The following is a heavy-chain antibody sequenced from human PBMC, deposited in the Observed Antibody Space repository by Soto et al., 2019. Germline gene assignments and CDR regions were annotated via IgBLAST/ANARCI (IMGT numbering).Heavy chain of an antibody. CDR2: VHHSWGS. D-gene: IGHD3-10*01. CDR1: GYSISSNNC. J-gene: IGHJ6*02. Sequence: LTCAVSGYSISSNNCWSWMPQPPGKGLEWIGYVHHSWGSSYNPSLQSRVAISLDTSKSQFSLKVTSVTATDTAVYYCARQGFGPLHGLVDVWGQGTTVTVSS. CDR3: ARQGFGPLHGLVDV. V-gene: IGHV4-28*06.